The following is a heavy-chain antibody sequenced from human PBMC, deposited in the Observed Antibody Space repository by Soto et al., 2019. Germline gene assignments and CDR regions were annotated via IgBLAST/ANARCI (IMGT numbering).Heavy chain of an antibody. CDR2: LLPIFGPA. CDR1: GGTFSSSA. Sequence: AASVKVSGKSSGGTFSSSAISWVRQAPGQGLEWMGGLLPIFGPANYAQKFQGRGMISADEPTCTAFMELSSLGCQDAAGYYCGIVHRGSYGRDYWGQGTLVTVSS. V-gene: IGHV1-69*13. CDR3: GIVHRGSYGRDY. J-gene: IGHJ4*02. D-gene: IGHD1-26*01.